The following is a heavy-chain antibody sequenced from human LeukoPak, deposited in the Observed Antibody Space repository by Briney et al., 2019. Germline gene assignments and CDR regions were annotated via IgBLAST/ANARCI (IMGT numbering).Heavy chain of an antibody. CDR3: ARGGLEGY. CDR1: GGSFSGYY. V-gene: IGHV4-34*01. CDR2: INHSGST. J-gene: IGHJ4*02. D-gene: IGHD3-3*01. Sequence: SETLSLTCAVYGGSFSGYYWTWIRQPPGKGLEWIGEINHSGSTNYNPSLKSRVTISVDTSKNQFSLKLSSVTAADTAVYYCARGGLEGYWGQGTLVTVSS.